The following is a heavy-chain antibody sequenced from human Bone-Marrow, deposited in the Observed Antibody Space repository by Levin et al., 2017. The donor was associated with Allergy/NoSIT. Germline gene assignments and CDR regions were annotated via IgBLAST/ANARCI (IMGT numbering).Heavy chain of an antibody. D-gene: IGHD3-16*02. CDR3: ASHPYGYYDYIWGSYHEGPALYAFDS. CDR1: GGSISSYY. CDR2: IYYSGST. J-gene: IGHJ3*02. V-gene: IGHV4-59*01. Sequence: TPSETLSLTCTVSGGSISSYYWSWIRQPPGKGLEWIGYIYYSGSTNYNPSLTSRVTISVDTSKNQFSLKLSSVTAADTAVYYCASHPYGYYDYIWGSYHEGPALYAFDSWGQGTMVTVSS.